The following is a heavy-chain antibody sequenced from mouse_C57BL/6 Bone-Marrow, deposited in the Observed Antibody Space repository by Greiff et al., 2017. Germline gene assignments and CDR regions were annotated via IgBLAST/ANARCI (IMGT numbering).Heavy chain of an antibody. V-gene: IGHV1-26*01. D-gene: IGHD1-1*01. CDR1: GYTFTDYY. CDR3: ARSQVYYYGSSYDYAMDY. J-gene: IGHJ4*01. Sequence: EVQLQQSGPELVKPGASVKISCKASGYTFTDYYMNWVKQSHGKSLEWIGDINPNNGGTSYNQKFKGKATLTVDKSSSTAYMELRSLTSEDSAVYYCARSQVYYYGSSYDYAMDYWGQGTSVTVSS. CDR2: INPNNGGT.